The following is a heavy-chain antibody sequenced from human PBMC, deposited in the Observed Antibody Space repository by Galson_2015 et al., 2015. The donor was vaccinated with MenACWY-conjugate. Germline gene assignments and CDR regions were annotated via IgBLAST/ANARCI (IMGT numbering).Heavy chain of an antibody. J-gene: IGHJ3*02. CDR2: ISSSGTYI. D-gene: IGHD6-19*01. Sequence: SLRLSCAASGFSFSRYSMNWVRQAPGKGLEWVSFISSSGTYIHYADSVKGRFTTSRDNAKNSLHLQVNSLRAEDTAVYYCAREDHCLGGGWQSHDAFDIWVQGTMVTVSS. V-gene: IGHV3-21*01. CDR1: GFSFSRYS. CDR3: AREDHCLGGGWQSHDAFDI.